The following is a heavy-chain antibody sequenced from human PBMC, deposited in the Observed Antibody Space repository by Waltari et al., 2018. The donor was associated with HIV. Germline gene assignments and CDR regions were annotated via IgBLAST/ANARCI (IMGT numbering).Heavy chain of an antibody. CDR2: ISSGSSFI. CDR1: VFPVRSFS. J-gene: IGHJ4*02. D-gene: IGHD4-17*01. V-gene: IGHV3-21*01. CDR3: ARALTNFGGF. Sequence: EVQLVESGGGLVKPGGSVRLFCAGSVFPVRSFSMNWVRQAPGKGLEWVASISSGSSFIDYADSVKGRFTISRDNAKNSLYLQMKSLRVEDTALYYCARALTNFGGFWGQGTLVTVSS.